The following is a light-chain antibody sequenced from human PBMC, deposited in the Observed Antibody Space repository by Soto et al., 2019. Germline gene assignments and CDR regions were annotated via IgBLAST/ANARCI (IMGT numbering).Light chain of an antibody. Sequence: QSALTQPASVSGSPGQSITFSCTGTSSDVGGYNYVSWYQQHPGKAPKLMICEVSNRPSGVSDRFSGSRSGNTASLTISGLQAEDESDYYCSSYTSSSTWVFGGGTKVTVL. J-gene: IGLJ3*02. CDR1: SSDVGGYNY. CDR2: EVS. V-gene: IGLV2-14*01. CDR3: SSYTSSSTWV.